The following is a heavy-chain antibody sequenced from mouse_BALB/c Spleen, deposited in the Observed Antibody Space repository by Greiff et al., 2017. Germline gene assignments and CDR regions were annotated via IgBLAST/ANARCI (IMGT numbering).Heavy chain of an antibody. CDR2: IDPENGNT. J-gene: IGHJ3*01. Sequence: EVQLQQSGAELVRPGASVKLSCKASGFNFNDYYMHWVKQRPEQGLEWIGWIDPENGNTIYDPKFQGKASITADTSSNTASLQLSSLTSEDTAVYYGARDGYEGAYWGQGTLVTVSA. CDR3: ARDGYEGAY. V-gene: IGHV14-1*02. CDR1: GFNFNDYY. D-gene: IGHD2-2*01.